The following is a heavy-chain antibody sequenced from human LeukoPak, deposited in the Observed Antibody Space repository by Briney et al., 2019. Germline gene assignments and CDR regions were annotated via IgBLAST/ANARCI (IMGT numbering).Heavy chain of an antibody. CDR2: MNPNSGNT. Sequence: GVSVKVSCKASGYTFTSYDINWVRQATGQGLEWMGWMNPNSGNTGYAQKFQGRVTMTRNTSISTAYMELSSLRSEDTALYYCARVIAAAFNNWFDPWGQGTLVTVSS. V-gene: IGHV1-8*01. CDR3: ARVIAAAFNNWFDP. J-gene: IGHJ5*02. CDR1: GYTFTSYD. D-gene: IGHD6-13*01.